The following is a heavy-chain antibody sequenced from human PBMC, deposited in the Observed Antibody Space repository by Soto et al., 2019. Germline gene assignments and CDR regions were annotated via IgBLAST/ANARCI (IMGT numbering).Heavy chain of an antibody. CDR3: ATWHLREHAYDI. V-gene: IGHV3-53*01. J-gene: IGHJ3*02. CDR1: GLTARGKKH. CDR2: VYALDGA. Sequence: DVQLVESGGGLIQPGGARRLSCVASGLTARGKKHVAWVRQPPGKGLEWVSGVYALDGAYDAGSVKGRLTTSIGDSRTSVWLQVRDLIREDAALYFCATWHLREHAYDIWGRGTMVTVSS.